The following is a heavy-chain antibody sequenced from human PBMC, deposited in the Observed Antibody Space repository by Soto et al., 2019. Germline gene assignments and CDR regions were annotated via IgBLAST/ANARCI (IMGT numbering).Heavy chain of an antibody. D-gene: IGHD3-16*02. CDR2: IKSETDGGTT. V-gene: IGHV3-15*01. J-gene: IGHJ4*02. CDR3: VTYDYMWGAYRYRWDY. Sequence: EVQLVESGGGLVKPGGPLRPSCAASGFPFRSAWMSWVRQAPGAGLEWVARIKSETDGGTTDYGAPVEGRFTISRDDSKNTLDLRMNNLRTEDTAVYYWVTYDYMWGAYRYRWDYWGQGTLVTVSS. CDR1: GFPFRSAW.